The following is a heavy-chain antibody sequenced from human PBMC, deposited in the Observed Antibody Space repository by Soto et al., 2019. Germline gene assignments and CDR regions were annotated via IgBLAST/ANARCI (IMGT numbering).Heavy chain of an antibody. Sequence: ASVKVSCKASGYTFTGYYMHWVRQAPGQGLEWMGWINPNSGGTNYAQKFQGWVTMTRDTSISTAYMELSRLRSDDTAVYYCARDFCSSTSCYPYYYYGMDDWGQGTTVTV. D-gene: IGHD2-2*01. CDR1: GYTFTGYY. CDR3: ARDFCSSTSCYPYYYYGMDD. V-gene: IGHV1-2*04. CDR2: INPNSGGT. J-gene: IGHJ6*02.